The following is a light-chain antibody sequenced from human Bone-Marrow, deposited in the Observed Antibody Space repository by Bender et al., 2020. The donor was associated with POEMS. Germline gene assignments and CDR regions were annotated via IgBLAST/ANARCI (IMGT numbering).Light chain of an antibody. J-gene: IGLJ2*01. CDR1: NSNIGTNA. Sequence: QSVLTQPPSASGTPGQRVTISCSGSNSNIGTNAVNWYQQFPGTAPKLLIYSDNQRPSGVPDRFYAFKSGTSSSLAISGLQSEDEADYYCFSDTGRDTAIFGGGTKLTVL. CDR2: SDN. V-gene: IGLV1-44*01. CDR3: FSDTGRDTAI.